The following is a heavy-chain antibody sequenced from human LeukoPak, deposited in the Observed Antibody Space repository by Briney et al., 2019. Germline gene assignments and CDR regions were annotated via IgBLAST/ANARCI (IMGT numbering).Heavy chain of an antibody. CDR2: INHSGST. CDR1: GGSFSGYY. CDR3: ARVGVSGSYPFDY. D-gene: IGHD1-26*01. Sequence: SETLSLTCAVYGGSFSGYYWSWLRQPPGKGLEWIGEINHSGSTNYNPSLKSRVTISVDTSKSQFSLKLSSVTAADTAVYYCARVGVSGSYPFDYWGQGTLVTVSS. V-gene: IGHV4-34*01. J-gene: IGHJ4*02.